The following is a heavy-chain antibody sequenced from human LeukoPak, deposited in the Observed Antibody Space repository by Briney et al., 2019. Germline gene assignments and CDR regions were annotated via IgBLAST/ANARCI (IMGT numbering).Heavy chain of an antibody. CDR1: GFTFSGYS. CDR2: ISTSSSYI. CDR3: AELGITMIGGV. D-gene: IGHD3-10*02. J-gene: IGHJ6*04. V-gene: IGHV3-21*01. Sequence: GGSLRLSCAASGFTFSGYSMSWVRQAPGKGLEWVSSISTSSSYIYYTDPVKGRFTISRDNAKNSLYLQMNSLRAEDTAVYYCAELGITMIGGVWGKGTTVTISS.